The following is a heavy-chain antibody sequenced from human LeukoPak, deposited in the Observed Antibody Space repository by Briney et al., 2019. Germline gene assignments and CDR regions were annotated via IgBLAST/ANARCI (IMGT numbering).Heavy chain of an antibody. CDR2: ISAYNGNT. CDR1: GGTFSSYA. V-gene: IGHV1-18*01. Sequence: ASVKVSCKASGGTFSSYAISWVRQAPGQGLEWMGWISAYNGNTNYAQKLQGRVTMTTDTSTSTAYMELRSLRSDDTAVYYCARLEGSGSYLYYFDYWGQGTLVTVSS. CDR3: ARLEGSGSYLYYFDY. J-gene: IGHJ4*02. D-gene: IGHD3-10*01.